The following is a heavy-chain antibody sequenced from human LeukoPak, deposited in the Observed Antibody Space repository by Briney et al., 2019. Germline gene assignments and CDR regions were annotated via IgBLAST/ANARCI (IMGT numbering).Heavy chain of an antibody. CDR2: INPDGRDT. Sequence: GGSLRLSCVASGFPFSSYWMTWVRQAPGKGLEWVAHINPDGRDTYYVDSVKGRFTISRDNAENSMYLQMNSLRVEDTAVYYCTSWGDTTAEYFQRWGQGTLVTVSS. D-gene: IGHD2-21*02. CDR3: TSWGDTTAEYFQR. V-gene: IGHV3-7*01. CDR1: GFPFSSYW. J-gene: IGHJ1*01.